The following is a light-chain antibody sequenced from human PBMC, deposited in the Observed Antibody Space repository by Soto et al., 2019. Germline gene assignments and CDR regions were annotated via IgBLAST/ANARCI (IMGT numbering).Light chain of an antibody. Sequence: QSALTQPASVSVSPGQSITISCTGTSSDVGSYNLVSWYQQQPGKAPKLMIYEGNKRPSGVSNRFSGSKSANTASLTISGLQTEDEADYYCCSYAGTNTFVFGTGTKLTVL. V-gene: IGLV2-23*01. CDR1: SSDVGSYNL. CDR2: EGN. J-gene: IGLJ1*01. CDR3: CSYAGTNTFV.